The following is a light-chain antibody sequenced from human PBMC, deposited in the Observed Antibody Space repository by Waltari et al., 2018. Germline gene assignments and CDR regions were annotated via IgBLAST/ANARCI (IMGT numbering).Light chain of an antibody. CDR1: SSDVGGYYY. CDR2: EVD. Sequence: QSALTQPPSASGSPGQSVTISCTGTSSDVGGYYYVSWYQQHPGKAPKLMIYEVDKRPSGLPARFSGSKSGNTASLTVSGLQAEDEADYYCSSYAGTNNLGVFGGGTKLTVL. V-gene: IGLV2-8*01. J-gene: IGLJ3*02. CDR3: SSYAGTNNLGV.